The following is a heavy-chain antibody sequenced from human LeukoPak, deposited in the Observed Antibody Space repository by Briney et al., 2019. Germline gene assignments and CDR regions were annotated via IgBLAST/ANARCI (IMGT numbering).Heavy chain of an antibody. Sequence: PSETLSLTCTVSGYSISSGYYWGWIRQPPGKGLEWIGSIYHSGSTYYNPSLKSRVTISVDTSKNQFSLKLSSVTAADTAVYYCAKGGAERQLAPLDAFDIWGQGTMVTVSS. CDR2: IYHSGST. V-gene: IGHV4-38-2*02. D-gene: IGHD6-6*01. CDR3: AKGGAERQLAPLDAFDI. CDR1: GYSISSGYY. J-gene: IGHJ3*02.